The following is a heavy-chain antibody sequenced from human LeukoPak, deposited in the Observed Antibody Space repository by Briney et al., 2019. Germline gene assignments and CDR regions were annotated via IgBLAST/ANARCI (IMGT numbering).Heavy chain of an antibody. V-gene: IGHV5-51*01. CDR2: IYPGDSDT. Sequence: GESLKISCKGSGYSFTSYWIGWVRQMPGKGLEWMGIIYPGDSDTRYSPSFQGRVTISADKSISTAYLQWSSLKASDTAMYYCARPGYYDSSGYYWYFDLWGRGTLVTVSS. CDR3: ARPGYYDSSGYYWYFDL. CDR1: GYSFTSYW. D-gene: IGHD3-22*01. J-gene: IGHJ2*01.